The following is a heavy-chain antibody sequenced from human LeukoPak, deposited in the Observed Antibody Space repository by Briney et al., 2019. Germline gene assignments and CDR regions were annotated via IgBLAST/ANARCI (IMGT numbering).Heavy chain of an antibody. V-gene: IGHV3-21*01. J-gene: IGHJ4*02. CDR1: GFTFSSYS. CDR2: ISSSSNYI. Sequence: GGSLRLSCAASGFTFSSYSMNWVRQAPGKGLEWVSSISSSSNYIYYADSVKGRFTVSRDNAKNSLYLQMNSLRVEDTAVYYCARDRSSSWYGGDYWGQGTLVTVSS. D-gene: IGHD6-13*01. CDR3: ARDRSSSWYGGDY.